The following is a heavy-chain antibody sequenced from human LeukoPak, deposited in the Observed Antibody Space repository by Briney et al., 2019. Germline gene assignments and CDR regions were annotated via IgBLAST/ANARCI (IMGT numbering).Heavy chain of an antibody. Sequence: PGGSLRLSCAASGFTFSTYWMSWVRQAPGKGLEWVANINEDGSQTYYVDSMRGRFTISRDNAKNSLFLQMDSLTAEDTAVYYCARETYYSGSGPGGWFDPWGQGTLVTVSS. J-gene: IGHJ5*02. V-gene: IGHV3-7*01. CDR1: GFTFSTYW. CDR2: INEDGSQT. D-gene: IGHD3-10*01. CDR3: ARETYYSGSGPGGWFDP.